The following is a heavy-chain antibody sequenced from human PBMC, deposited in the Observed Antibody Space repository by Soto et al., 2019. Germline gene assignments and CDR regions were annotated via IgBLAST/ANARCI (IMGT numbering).Heavy chain of an antibody. V-gene: IGHV4-59*01. CDR2: IYYSGST. CDR1: GASISDYY. CDR3: ARDREYCDSNGLYFDF. Sequence: SETLSLTCTVSGASISDYYWSWIRQPPGKGLEWIGYIYYSGSTNYNPSLKSRVTISQDTSKNQFSLNLSSVTAADTAVYYCARDREYCDSNGLYFDFWGQGTLVTVSS. D-gene: IGHD3-22*01. J-gene: IGHJ4*02.